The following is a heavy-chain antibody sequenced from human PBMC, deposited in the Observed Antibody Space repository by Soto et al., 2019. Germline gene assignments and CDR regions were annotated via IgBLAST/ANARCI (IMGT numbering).Heavy chain of an antibody. D-gene: IGHD6-19*01. CDR1: GFTVSDYY. V-gene: IGHV3-11*01. CDR3: ARGGISSGWYLEHYYYMDV. CDR2: ISSSGSTI. J-gene: IGHJ6*03. Sequence: QVQLEESGGGLVKPGGSLRLSCAASGFTVSDYYMSWIRQAPGKGLECISYISSSGSTIYKADSVQGRFTISRDNAKNSLSLQRNSLRAEDTAVYYCARGGISSGWYLEHYYYMDVWGKGTTVTVSS.